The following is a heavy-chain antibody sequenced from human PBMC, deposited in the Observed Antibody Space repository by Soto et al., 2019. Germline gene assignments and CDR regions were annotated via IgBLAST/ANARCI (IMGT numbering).Heavy chain of an antibody. Sequence: PGGSLRLSCAASGFTVSSNYMSWVRQAPGKGLEWVSYIGTSGRTIYYADSVRGRFTISRDNAKNSLYLQMNSLRAEDTAVYYCARDPAIYSGKFDYGLDVWGQGTTVTVSS. J-gene: IGHJ6*02. CDR3: ARDPAIYSGKFDYGLDV. CDR1: GFTVSSNY. CDR2: IGTSGRTI. V-gene: IGHV3-11*04. D-gene: IGHD4-4*01.